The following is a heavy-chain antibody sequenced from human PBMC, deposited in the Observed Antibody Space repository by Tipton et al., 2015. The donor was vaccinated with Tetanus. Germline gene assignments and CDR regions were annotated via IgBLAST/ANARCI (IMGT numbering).Heavy chain of an antibody. J-gene: IGHJ5*02. CDR1: GASMSSSSYY. CDR2: IYYSGSS. V-gene: IGHV4-39*07. CDR3: ARATSTGPAYNWFDP. D-gene: IGHD2-8*02. Sequence: TLSLTCNVSGASMSSSSYYWDWIRQPPGKGLEWIGSIYYSGSSYYNPSLESRVTISIDRSKNQLSLKLTSVTAADTAVYYCARATSTGPAYNWFDPWGQGTLVTVSS.